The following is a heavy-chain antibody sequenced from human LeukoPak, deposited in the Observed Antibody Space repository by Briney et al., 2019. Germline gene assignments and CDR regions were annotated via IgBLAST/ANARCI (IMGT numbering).Heavy chain of an antibody. D-gene: IGHD3-3*01. CDR3: ARDPPYYDFWSGPLRGAVDI. J-gene: IGHJ3*02. Sequence: SETLSLTCAVYGGSFSGYYSSWIRQPPGKGLEWIGEINHSGSTNYNPSLKSRVTISVDTSKNQFSLKLISVTAADTAVYYWARDPPYYDFWSGPLRGAVDIWGRGTMVTVSS. V-gene: IGHV4-34*01. CDR1: GGSFSGYY. CDR2: INHSGST.